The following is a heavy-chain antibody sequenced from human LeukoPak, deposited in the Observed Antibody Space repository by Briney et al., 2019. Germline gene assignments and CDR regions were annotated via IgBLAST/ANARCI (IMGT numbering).Heavy chain of an antibody. Sequence: PSETLSLTCAVYGGSFSGYYWSWIRQPPGKGLEWIGEINHSGSTNYNPSLKSRVTISVDTSKNQFSLKLSSVTAADTAVYYCARARDDYVWGSYPLYYWGQGTLVTVSS. D-gene: IGHD3-16*02. J-gene: IGHJ4*02. CDR2: INHSGST. CDR3: ARARDDYVWGSYPLYY. CDR1: GGSFSGYY. V-gene: IGHV4-34*01.